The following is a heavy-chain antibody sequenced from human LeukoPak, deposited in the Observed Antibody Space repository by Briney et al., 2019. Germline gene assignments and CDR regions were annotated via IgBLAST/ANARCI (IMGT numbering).Heavy chain of an antibody. CDR2: INHSGST. D-gene: IGHD5-24*01. V-gene: IGHV4-34*01. Sequence: SETLSLTCAVYGGSFSGYYWSWIRQPPGKGLEWIGEINHSGSTNYNPSLKSRVTISVDTSKNRFSLKLSSVTAADTAVYYCARAARRRWLQTNWLLDYWGQGTLVTVSS. CDR3: ARAARRRWLQTNWLLDY. CDR1: GGSFSGYY. J-gene: IGHJ4*02.